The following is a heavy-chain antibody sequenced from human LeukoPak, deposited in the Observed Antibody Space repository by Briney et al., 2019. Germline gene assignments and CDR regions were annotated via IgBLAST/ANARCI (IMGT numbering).Heavy chain of an antibody. D-gene: IGHD2-15*01. Sequence: GASVKVSCKASGYSFTSYGISWVRQAPGQGLEWMGWISGYNGNTNYAQSLQGRVTMTTDTSTSTAYMELRSLRSDDTAVYYCARLTGSGLHFDYWGQGTLVTVSS. V-gene: IGHV1-18*01. CDR1: GYSFTSYG. J-gene: IGHJ4*02. CDR2: ISGYNGNT. CDR3: ARLTGSGLHFDY.